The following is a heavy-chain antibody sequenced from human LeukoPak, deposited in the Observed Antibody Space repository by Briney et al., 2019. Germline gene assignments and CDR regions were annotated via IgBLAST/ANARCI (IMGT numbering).Heavy chain of an antibody. CDR2: INHRGDT. J-gene: IGHJ5*02. CDR3: ARHASGWPGVNWFDP. V-gene: IGHV4-34*01. Sequence: PSETLSLTCAVYGGSFSSYYWSWIRQSPGKGLEWIAEINHRGDTNYNPSVKSRVTISVDTSKNQFSLKLSSVTAADTAVYYCARHASGWPGVNWFDPWGQGTLVTVSS. CDR1: GGSFSSYY. D-gene: IGHD6-19*01.